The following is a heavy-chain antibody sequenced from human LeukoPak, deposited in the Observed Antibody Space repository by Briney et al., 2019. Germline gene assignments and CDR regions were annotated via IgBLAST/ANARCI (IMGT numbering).Heavy chain of an antibody. CDR3: AAVIDY. V-gene: IGHV3-48*03. CDR2: ISNSGSTK. CDR1: GFTFSSYE. J-gene: IGHJ4*02. Sequence: GGSLRLSCAASGFTFSSYEMNWIRQAPGKGLEWISYISNSGSTKYYADSVKGRFTISRDNAKNSLYLQMNSLRAEDTAVYYCAAVIDYWGQGTLVTVSS.